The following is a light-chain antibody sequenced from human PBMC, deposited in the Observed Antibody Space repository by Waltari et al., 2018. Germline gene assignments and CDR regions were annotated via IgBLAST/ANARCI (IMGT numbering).Light chain of an antibody. V-gene: IGKV1-5*03. CDR3: QQYDSNSGVFT. CDR1: PTVSSW. CDR2: KAS. Sequence: DIQMTPSPSTLSASVGDRVTITCRASPTVSSWLAWYQQKPGKDLKLLNYKASTLESGAPSSFSGSGSVTEFTLIISSRQPDDFATYYCQQYDSNSGVFTFGPGTKVDIK. J-gene: IGKJ3*01.